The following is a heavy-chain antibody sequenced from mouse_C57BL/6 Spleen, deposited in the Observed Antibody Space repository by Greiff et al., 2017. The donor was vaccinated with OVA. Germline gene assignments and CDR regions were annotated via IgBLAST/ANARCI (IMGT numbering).Heavy chain of an antibody. V-gene: IGHV5-17*01. CDR1: GFTFSDYG. Sequence: EVHLVESGGGLVKPGGSLKLSCAASGFTFSDYGMHWVRQAPEKGLEWVAYISSGSSTIYYADTVKGRFTISRDNAKNTLFLQMTSLRSEDTAMYYCAPFYYDYDYAMDYWGQGTSVTVSS. CDR2: ISSGSSTI. CDR3: APFYYDYDYAMDY. J-gene: IGHJ4*01. D-gene: IGHD2-4*01.